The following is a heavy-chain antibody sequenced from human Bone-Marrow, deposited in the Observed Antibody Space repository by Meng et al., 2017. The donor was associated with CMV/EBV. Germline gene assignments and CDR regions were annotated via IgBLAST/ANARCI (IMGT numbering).Heavy chain of an antibody. CDR2: INTSGGST. Sequence: FTNSYYRWGRQAHGQELEWMGIINTSGGSTAYAQKFKSRVTMTRETSTSTVYMELSNLRSADTAVYFCARASWYYDDLTGLPSHYFDYWGQGTLVTVSS. D-gene: IGHD3-9*01. J-gene: IGHJ4*02. V-gene: IGHV1-46*01. CDR3: ARASWYYDDLTGLPSHYFDY. CDR1: FTNSY.